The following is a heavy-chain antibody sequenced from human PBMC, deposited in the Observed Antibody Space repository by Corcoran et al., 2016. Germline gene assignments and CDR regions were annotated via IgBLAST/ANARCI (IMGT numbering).Heavy chain of an antibody. CDR1: GGSISSSSYY. Sequence: QLQLQESGPGLVKPSETLSLTCTVSGGSISSSSYYWGWIRQPPGKGLEWIGSIYYSGSTYYNPSLKSRVTISVDTSKNQFSLKLSSVTAADTAGYYCARDGNWNYVGYGMDVWGQGTTVTVSS. D-gene: IGHD1-7*01. CDR3: ARDGNWNYVGYGMDV. CDR2: IYYSGST. J-gene: IGHJ6*02. V-gene: IGHV4-39*07.